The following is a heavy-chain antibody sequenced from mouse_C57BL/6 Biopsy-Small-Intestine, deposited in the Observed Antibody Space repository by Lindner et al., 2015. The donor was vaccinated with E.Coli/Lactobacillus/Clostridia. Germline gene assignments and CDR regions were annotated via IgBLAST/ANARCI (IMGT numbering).Heavy chain of an antibody. D-gene: IGHD1-1*01. CDR3: ARDREVYSPSSGYSHAGFDP. CDR2: IITMYGTT. Sequence: SVKVSCKASGGTFSSYAFSWVRQAPGQGLEWMGAIITMYGTTNYAQKFQGRVTLTADVSTSTVYMELSSLRPDDTAVYYCARDREVYSPSSGYSHAGFDPWGQGTLVTVSS. J-gene: IGHJ4*01. V-gene: IGHV1-81*01. CDR1: GGTFSSYA.